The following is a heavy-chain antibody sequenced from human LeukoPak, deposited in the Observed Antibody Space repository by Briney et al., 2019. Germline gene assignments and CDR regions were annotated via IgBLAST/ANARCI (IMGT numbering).Heavy chain of an antibody. CDR3: ARLTIFGVVTPRLGAFDI. Sequence: SETLSLTCAVYGGSFSGYYWSWIRQPPGKGLEWIGEINHSGSTNYNPSLKGRVTISVDTSKNQFSLKLSSVTAADTAVYYCARLTIFGVVTPRLGAFDIWGQGTMVTVSS. V-gene: IGHV4-34*01. CDR1: GGSFSGYY. D-gene: IGHD3-3*01. J-gene: IGHJ3*02. CDR2: INHSGST.